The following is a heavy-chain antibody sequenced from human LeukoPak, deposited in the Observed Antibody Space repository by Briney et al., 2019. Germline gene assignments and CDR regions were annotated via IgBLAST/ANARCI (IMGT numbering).Heavy chain of an antibody. Sequence: ASVKVSCKASGHTFTSYYMHWVRQAPGQGLEWMGIINPSGGSTSYAQKFQGRVAMTRDTSTSTVYMELSSLRSEDTAVYYCARLYSSSSYTLSIDYWGQGTLVTVSS. CDR1: GHTFTSYY. CDR2: INPSGGST. CDR3: ARLYSSSSYTLSIDY. D-gene: IGHD6-13*01. V-gene: IGHV1-46*01. J-gene: IGHJ4*02.